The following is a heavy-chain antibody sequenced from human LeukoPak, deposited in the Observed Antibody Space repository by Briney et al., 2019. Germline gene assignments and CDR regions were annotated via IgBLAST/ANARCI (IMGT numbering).Heavy chain of an antibody. CDR1: GFTFSSYA. J-gene: IGHJ4*02. D-gene: IGHD6-19*01. Sequence: QAGGSLRLSCAASGFTFSSYAMSWVRQAPGKGLEWVSAISGSGGSTYYADSVKGRFTISRDNSKNTLYLQMNSLRAEDTAVYYCARGPGASGWYPVDYWGQGTLVTVSS. CDR3: ARGPGASGWYPVDY. V-gene: IGHV3-23*01. CDR2: ISGSGGST.